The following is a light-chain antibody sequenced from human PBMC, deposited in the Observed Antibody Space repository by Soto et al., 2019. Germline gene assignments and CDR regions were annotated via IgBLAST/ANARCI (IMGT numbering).Light chain of an antibody. V-gene: IGLV2-14*01. J-gene: IGLJ2*01. CDR1: SSDVGGYNY. Sequence: QSVLTQPASVSGSPGQSITISCTGTSSDVGGYNYVSWYQHHPGKAPKLMIFEVSTRPSGVSNRFSGSKSGNTASLTISGLQAEDDADYYCSSYISSSTLVIFGGGTQLTVL. CDR2: EVS. CDR3: SSYISSSTLVI.